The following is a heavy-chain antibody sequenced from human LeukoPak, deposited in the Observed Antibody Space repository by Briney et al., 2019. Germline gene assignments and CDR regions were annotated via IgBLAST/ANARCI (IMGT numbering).Heavy chain of an antibody. Sequence: GGSLRLSCAASEFTFSAYNMNWVRQAPGKGLEWVSSISSSSSYIYYADSVKDRFTISRNNAKNSLYLQIDSLRAEDTAVYYCARGGAEFDYWGQGTLVTVSS. J-gene: IGHJ4*02. CDR2: ISSSSSYI. V-gene: IGHV3-21*01. CDR1: EFTFSAYN. CDR3: ARGGAEFDY. D-gene: IGHD4/OR15-4a*01.